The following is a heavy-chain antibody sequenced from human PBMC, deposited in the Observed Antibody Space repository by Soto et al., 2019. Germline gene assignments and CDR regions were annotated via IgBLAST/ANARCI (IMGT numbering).Heavy chain of an antibody. CDR3: ALVDHRYCSSMSCNGALFDF. V-gene: IGHV5-51*01. D-gene: IGHD2-2*01. Sequence: PGESLKISCKGSGYTFSSHWIAWVRQMPGKGLEWMGMIFGGDSDTRYSPSFQGQVTFSADKSINTAYLQWNSLKASDTALYYCALVDHRYCSSMSCNGALFDFWGQGALVTVSS. J-gene: IGHJ5*01. CDR2: IFGGDSDT. CDR1: GYTFSSHW.